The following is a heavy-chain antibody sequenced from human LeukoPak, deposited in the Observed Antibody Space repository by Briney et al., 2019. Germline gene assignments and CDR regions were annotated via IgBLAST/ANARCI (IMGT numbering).Heavy chain of an antibody. CDR3: ARGRRWFDP. CDR2: IHTSGST. Sequence: SETLSLTCTVSGGSISSGNYYWSWIRQPAGKGLEWIGRIHTSGSTNYNPSLKSRFSISVDTSKNQFSLKLSSVTAADTAVYYCARGRRWFDPWGQGTLVTVSS. CDR1: GGSISSGNYY. V-gene: IGHV4-61*02. J-gene: IGHJ5*02.